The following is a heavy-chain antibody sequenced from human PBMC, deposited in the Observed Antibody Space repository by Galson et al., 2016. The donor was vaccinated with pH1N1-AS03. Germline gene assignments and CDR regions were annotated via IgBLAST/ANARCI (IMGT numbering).Heavy chain of an antibody. Sequence: SVKVSCKASGYTFPNFGMSWVRQAPGQGFEWMGWISPYNGNTQYAQRLEGRVTMTTDTSTNTAYLELRSLTYDDTAVYYCARAAPFDPWGHGTLVIVSS. J-gene: IGHJ5*02. CDR1: GYTFPNFG. CDR2: ISPYNGNT. CDR3: ARAAPFDP. V-gene: IGHV1-18*04. D-gene: IGHD2-15*01.